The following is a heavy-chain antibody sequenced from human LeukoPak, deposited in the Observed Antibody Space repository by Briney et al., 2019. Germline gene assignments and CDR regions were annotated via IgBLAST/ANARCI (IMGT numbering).Heavy chain of an antibody. V-gene: IGHV3-23*01. J-gene: IGHJ3*01. CDR1: GFPFSSFA. Sequence: GGSLRLSCAASGFPFSSFAMSWVRQAPGKGLEWVSAVSGSGGSTYYADSVKGRFTISRDNSKYTLFLQMNSLRAEDTAVYYCAKDRSCSGSSCNVGSWGQGTMVTVSS. CDR2: VSGSGGST. D-gene: IGHD2-2*01. CDR3: AKDRSCSGSSCNVGS.